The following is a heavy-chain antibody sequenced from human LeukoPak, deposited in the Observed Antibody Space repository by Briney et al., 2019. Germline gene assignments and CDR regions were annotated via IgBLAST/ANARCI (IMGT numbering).Heavy chain of an antibody. Sequence: GGSLRLSCAASGFTLDDYAMHWVRQAPGKGLEWVSGISWNSGSIGYADSAKGRFTISRDNAKNSPYLQMNSLRAEDTASYYCAKDSSGWYDRPTEGFDYWGQGTLVTVSS. J-gene: IGHJ4*02. CDR1: GFTLDDYA. D-gene: IGHD6-19*01. CDR2: ISWNSGSI. V-gene: IGHV3-9*01. CDR3: AKDSSGWYDRPTEGFDY.